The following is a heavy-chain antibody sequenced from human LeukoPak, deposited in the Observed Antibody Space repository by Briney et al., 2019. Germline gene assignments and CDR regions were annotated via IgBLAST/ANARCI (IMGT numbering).Heavy chain of an antibody. CDR2: ISGSGDNT. CDR3: AKGSYYDSSGSFYFDY. Sequence: GGSLRLSCAASGFTFSSYAMSWVRQAPGKGLEWVSGISGSGDNTYYADSVKGRFTISRDNSKNTLYVQVNSLGTEDSAAYYCAKGSYYDSSGSFYFDYWGQGTLVTVSS. J-gene: IGHJ4*02. D-gene: IGHD3-22*01. V-gene: IGHV3-23*01. CDR1: GFTFSSYA.